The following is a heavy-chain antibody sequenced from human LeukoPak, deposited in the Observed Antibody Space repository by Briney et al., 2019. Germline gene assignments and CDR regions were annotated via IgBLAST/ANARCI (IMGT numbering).Heavy chain of an antibody. Sequence: GGSLRLSCAASGFTFNSYAMHWVRQAPGKGLEWVAVISYDGSNKYYADSVKGRFTISRDNSKNTLYLQMSSLRAEDTAVYYCARGGTDSSGYYYPFDYWGQGTLVTVSS. V-gene: IGHV3-30*04. CDR2: ISYDGSNK. J-gene: IGHJ4*02. D-gene: IGHD3-22*01. CDR3: ARGGTDSSGYYYPFDY. CDR1: GFTFNSYA.